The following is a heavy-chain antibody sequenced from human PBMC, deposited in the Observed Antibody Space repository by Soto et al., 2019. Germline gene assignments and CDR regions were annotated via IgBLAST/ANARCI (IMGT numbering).Heavy chain of an antibody. V-gene: IGHV4-59*01. CDR3: ARGHLGITTTGTWYDFDY. D-gene: IGHD2-15*01. Sequence: STWIRQPPGKGLEYIGYIYYSGRTYYNPSLKSRVTISVDTSKNQFSLKLSSVTAADTAVYYCARGHLGITTTGTWYDFDYWGQGTLVTVSS. J-gene: IGHJ4*02. CDR2: IYYSGRT.